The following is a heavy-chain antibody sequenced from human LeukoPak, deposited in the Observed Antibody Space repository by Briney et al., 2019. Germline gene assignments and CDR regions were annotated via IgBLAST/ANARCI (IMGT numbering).Heavy chain of an antibody. D-gene: IGHD3-16*01. CDR3: ARDFVLGGDVYFDY. V-gene: IGHV3-7*01. J-gene: IGHJ4*02. CDR2: IKQDGSDK. CDR1: GLSFSIYW. Sequence: GGSLRLSCSVSGLSFSIYWMSWARQPPGKGREWVANIKQDGSDKYYVDSVKGPFPVSIDNAKNSLYVQMKRRRADDTAVYYCARDFVLGGDVYFDYWGQGTLVTVSS.